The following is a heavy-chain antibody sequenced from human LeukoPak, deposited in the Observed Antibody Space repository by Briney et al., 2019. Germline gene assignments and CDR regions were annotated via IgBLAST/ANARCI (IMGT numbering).Heavy chain of an antibody. V-gene: IGHV3-30*02. Sequence: PGGSLRLSCAASGFTFSSYGMHWVRQAPGKGLEWVAFIRYDGSNKYYADSVKGRFTISRDNSKNTLYLQMNSLRAEDTAVYYCAKDAPGGSDQLIYDAFDIWGQGTMVTVSS. D-gene: IGHD2-2*01. CDR1: GFTFSSYG. J-gene: IGHJ3*02. CDR2: IRYDGSNK. CDR3: AKDAPGGSDQLIYDAFDI.